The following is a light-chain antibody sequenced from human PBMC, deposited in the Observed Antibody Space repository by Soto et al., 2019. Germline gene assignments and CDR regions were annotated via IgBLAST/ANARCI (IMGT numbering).Light chain of an antibody. CDR2: LISDGRH. J-gene: IGLJ2*01. CDR1: SGHSNYA. V-gene: IGLV4-69*01. CDR3: QTWGTGIDVV. Sequence: QPVLTQSPSASAPLGASVKLTCTLSSGHSNYAIAWHQQQPEKGPRYLMKLISDGRHTKGDGIPDRFSGSSSGAERYLTISSLQSEDEADYYCQTWGTGIDVVFGGGTKLTVL.